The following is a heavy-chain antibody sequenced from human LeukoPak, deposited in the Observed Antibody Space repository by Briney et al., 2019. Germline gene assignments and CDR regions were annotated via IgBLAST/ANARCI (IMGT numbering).Heavy chain of an antibody. CDR2: ITGSGGNT. V-gene: IGHV3-23*01. Sequence: GSLRLSCAASGFIFSSYSMSWVRQAPGKGLEWVSVITGSGGNTYYADSVKGRFTISKDNSKNTLYLQKNSLRADDTAIYYCAKSMTLQWRGFFDLWGRGTHVTVSS. D-gene: IGHD6-19*01. CDR1: GFIFSSYS. CDR3: AKSMTLQWRGFFDL. J-gene: IGHJ2*01.